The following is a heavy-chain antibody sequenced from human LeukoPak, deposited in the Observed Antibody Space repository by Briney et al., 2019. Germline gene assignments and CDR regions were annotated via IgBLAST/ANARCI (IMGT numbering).Heavy chain of an antibody. V-gene: IGHV3-33*01. CDR1: GFTFSYYG. CDR3: ARGNGPDYFDY. Sequence: GRSLRLSCAASGFTFSYYGMHWARQAPGKGLEWVAVIWYDGSNKYYADSVKGRFTISRDNSKNTLYLQMYSLRAEDTAVYYCARGNGPDYFDYWGQGTLVTVSS. CDR2: IWYDGSNK. J-gene: IGHJ4*02.